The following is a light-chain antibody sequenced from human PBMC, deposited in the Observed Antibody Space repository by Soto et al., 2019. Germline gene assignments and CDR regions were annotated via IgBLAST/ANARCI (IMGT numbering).Light chain of an antibody. Sequence: DIQMTQSPSSLSASVVDRVTITCRASQSISSYLNWYQQTKGKAPKILIYAASSLQSGVPSRFSGSGSGTDFTLTISSLQPEDFETYYCQQSYSNPQTFGQGTKVDIK. CDR3: QQSYSNPQT. CDR2: AAS. V-gene: IGKV1-39*01. J-gene: IGKJ1*01. CDR1: QSISSY.